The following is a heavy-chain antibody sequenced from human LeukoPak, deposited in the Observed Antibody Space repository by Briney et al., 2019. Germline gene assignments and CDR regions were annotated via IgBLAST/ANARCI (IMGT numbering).Heavy chain of an antibody. V-gene: IGHV1-69*05. D-gene: IGHD2/OR15-2a*01. CDR1: GGTFSSYA. CDR2: IIPIFGTA. Sequence: ASVKVSCKASGGTFSSYAISWVRQAPGQGLEWMGRIIPIFGTANYAQKFQGRVTITTDESTSTAYMELSSLRSEDTAVYYCARDHFRHIQAYNWFDPWGQGALVTVSS. J-gene: IGHJ5*02. CDR3: ARDHFRHIQAYNWFDP.